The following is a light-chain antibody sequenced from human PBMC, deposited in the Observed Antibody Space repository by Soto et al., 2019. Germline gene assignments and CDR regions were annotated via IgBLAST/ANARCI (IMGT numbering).Light chain of an antibody. CDR2: DVS. V-gene: IGKV3-15*01. CDR3: QQYNNWPFS. J-gene: IGKJ5*01. Sequence: EILLTQSPSIVSLSPGERATLSCRASQSISSYLAWYQQKPGQAPRLLIYDVSIRATGVPARFSGTGSETDFTLTISGLQSEDSAVYFCQQYNNWPFSFGQGTRLEIK. CDR1: QSISSY.